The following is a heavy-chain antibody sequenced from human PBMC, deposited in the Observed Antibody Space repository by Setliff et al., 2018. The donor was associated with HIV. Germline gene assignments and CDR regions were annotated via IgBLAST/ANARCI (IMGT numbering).Heavy chain of an antibody. V-gene: IGHV3-74*01. CDR3: ARDRGGDWGNFDY. D-gene: IGHD2-21*01. Sequence: GGSLRLSCAASGFSFSGPWMHWVRQAPGKGLVWVSHINGDGSTTGYADSVKGRFTISRDNAKNTLFLQMNSLRAEDTAVYYCARDRGGDWGNFDYWGQGTLVTVSS. CDR2: INGDGSTT. J-gene: IGHJ4*02. CDR1: GFSFSGPW.